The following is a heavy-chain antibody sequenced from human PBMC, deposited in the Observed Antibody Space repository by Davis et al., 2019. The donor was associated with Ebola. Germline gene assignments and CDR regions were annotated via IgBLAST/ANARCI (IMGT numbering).Heavy chain of an antibody. CDR1: GGSISSYY. J-gene: IGHJ4*02. CDR2: IYYRGSS. V-gene: IGHV4-59*01. Sequence: MPSETLSLTCTVSGGSISSYYWSWIRQPPGKGLEWIGYIYYRGSSHYNPSLKIRVTISVDTSKNQFSLNLSSMTAADTAVYYCARGPLRIAAAGSAFDYWGQGTLVTVSS. CDR3: ARGPLRIAAAGSAFDY. D-gene: IGHD6-13*01.